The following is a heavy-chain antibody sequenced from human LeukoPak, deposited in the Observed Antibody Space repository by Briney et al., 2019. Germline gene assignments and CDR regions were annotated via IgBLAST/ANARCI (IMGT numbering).Heavy chain of an antibody. D-gene: IGHD6-19*01. V-gene: IGHV3-74*01. CDR2: INNDGSSI. CDR3: ARVDTDTSGYYFDY. Sequence: GGSLRLSCAASGFTFSSYWMHWVRQAPGKGLVWVSRINNDGSSISYADSVKGQFTISRDNAKNTLYLQMNSLSAEDTALYYCARVDTDTSGYYFDYWGQGTLVTVSS. CDR1: GFTFSSYW. J-gene: IGHJ4*02.